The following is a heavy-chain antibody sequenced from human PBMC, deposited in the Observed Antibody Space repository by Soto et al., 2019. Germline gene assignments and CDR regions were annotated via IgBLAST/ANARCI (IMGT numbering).Heavy chain of an antibody. Sequence: QVQLVQSGAEVKKPGASVKVSCKASGYTFTSYYMHWVRQAPGQGLEWMGIIHPSGGSTSYAQKFQGRVTMTRDTSTSTVYMELSSLRSEDTAVYYCARDSVATGFDYWGQGTLVTVSS. V-gene: IGHV1-46*01. J-gene: IGHJ4*02. CDR2: IHPSGGST. CDR1: GYTFTSYY. CDR3: ARDSVATGFDY. D-gene: IGHD5-12*01.